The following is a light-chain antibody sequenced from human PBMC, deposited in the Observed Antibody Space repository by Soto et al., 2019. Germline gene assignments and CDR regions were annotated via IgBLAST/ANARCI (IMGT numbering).Light chain of an antibody. CDR1: SGDIASDY. CDR2: EDD. Sequence: NFMLTQPHSLSESPGKTVTISCTRSSGDIASDYVQWYQQRPASAPTTVIYEDDQRPSGVPDRFSGSIDSSSNSASLTISGLKTEDEADYYCQSHDRNTYVVFGGGTKLTVL. J-gene: IGLJ2*01. V-gene: IGLV6-57*04. CDR3: QSHDRNTYVV.